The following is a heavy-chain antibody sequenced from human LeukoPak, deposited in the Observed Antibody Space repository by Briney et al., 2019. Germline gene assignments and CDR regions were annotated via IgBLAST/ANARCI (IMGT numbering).Heavy chain of an antibody. Sequence: GGSLRLSCAASGFTFSSYEMNWVRQAPGKGLEWLSYISSSGSTKYYADSVKGRFTISRDNAKNSLYLQMNSLRAEDTAVYYCARDSGIDYWGQGTLVTVSS. CDR2: ISSSGSTK. J-gene: IGHJ4*02. CDR1: GFTFSSYE. CDR3: ARDSGIDY. V-gene: IGHV3-48*03.